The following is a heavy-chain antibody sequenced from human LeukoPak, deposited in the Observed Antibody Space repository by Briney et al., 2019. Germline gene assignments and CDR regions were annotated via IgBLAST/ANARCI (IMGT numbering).Heavy chain of an antibody. D-gene: IGHD3-10*01. CDR3: ARRHRIHYYGSGSYYNNRFDP. CDR2: IYYSGSP. Sequence: SETLSLTCTVSGGSISSGDYYWSWIRQPPGKGLEWIVYIYYSGSPYYNPSLKSRVTISVDTSKNQFSLKLSSVTAADTAVYYCARRHRIHYYGSGSYYNNRFDPWGQGTLVTVSS. J-gene: IGHJ5*02. V-gene: IGHV4-30-4*01. CDR1: GGSISSGDYY.